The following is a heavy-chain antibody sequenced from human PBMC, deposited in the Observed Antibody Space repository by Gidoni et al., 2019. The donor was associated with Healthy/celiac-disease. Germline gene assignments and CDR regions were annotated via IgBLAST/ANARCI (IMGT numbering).Heavy chain of an antibody. CDR2: IIPILGIA. V-gene: IGHV1-69*02. D-gene: IGHD3-22*01. CDR3: ASNFWAPPGRYDSSGYYYYGMDV. J-gene: IGHJ6*02. Sequence: QVQLVQSGAEVKKPGSSVKVSCKASGGTFSSYTISRVRQAPGQGLAWMGRIIPILGIAYYAQKFQGRVTITADKSTSTAYMGLSSLRSEDTAVYYCASNFWAPPGRYDSSGYYYYGMDVWGQGTTVTVSS. CDR1: GGTFSSYT.